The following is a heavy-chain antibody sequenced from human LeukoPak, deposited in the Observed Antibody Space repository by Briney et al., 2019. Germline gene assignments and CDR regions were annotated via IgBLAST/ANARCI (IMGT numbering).Heavy chain of an antibody. V-gene: IGHV6-1*01. J-gene: IGHJ4*02. CDR2: TYYRSKWSN. Sequence: SQTLSLTCAISGDSVSSNTVTWNWIRQSPSRVLEWLGRTYYRSKWSNDYAVFVKSRITINPDTSKNQFSLQLTSVTPEDTAVYYCARVTSGVFGFWGQGILVTVSS. CDR3: ARVTSGVFGF. CDR1: GDSVSSNTVT. D-gene: IGHD2-15*01.